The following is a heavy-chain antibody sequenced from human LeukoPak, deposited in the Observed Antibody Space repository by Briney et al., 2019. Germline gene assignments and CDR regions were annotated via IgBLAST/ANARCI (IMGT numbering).Heavy chain of an antibody. D-gene: IGHD6-19*01. CDR3: ARRSSGWEGNYFDY. V-gene: IGHV4-59*01. CDR1: GDSISSYY. J-gene: IGHJ4*02. Sequence: PSETLSLTCTVSGDSISSYYWSWLRQPPGKGLEWIGFINYSGSTNYNPSLKSRVTISVDTSKNQFSLKLSSVTAADTAVYYCARRSSGWEGNYFDYWGQGTLVTVSS. CDR2: INYSGST.